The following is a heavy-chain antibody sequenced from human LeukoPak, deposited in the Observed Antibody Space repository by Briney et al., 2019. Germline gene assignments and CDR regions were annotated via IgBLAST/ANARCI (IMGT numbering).Heavy chain of an antibody. CDR2: IYYSGST. CDR1: GGSISSDY. J-gene: IGHJ4*02. D-gene: IGHD3-22*01. Sequence: SETLSLTCTVSGGSISSDYWSWIRQPPGMGLEWIGYIYYSGSTNYKPSLKSRVSISLDTSKNQFSLKLSSVTAADTAVYYCARESSGYWYYFDYWGQGTLVTVSS. V-gene: IGHV4-59*01. CDR3: ARESSGYWYYFDY.